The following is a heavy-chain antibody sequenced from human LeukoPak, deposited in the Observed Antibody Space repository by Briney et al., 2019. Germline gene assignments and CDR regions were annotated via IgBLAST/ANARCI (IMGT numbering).Heavy chain of an antibody. D-gene: IGHD1-26*01. Sequence: SETLSLTCAVSGYSISSAFYWGWIRQPPGKGLEWIGTIHYSGSTSYNPSLRSRVTISVDTSKKQFSLKLSSVTAADTAFYYCARYIVSYPHDAFDIWGQGTMVTVSS. V-gene: IGHV4-38-2*01. CDR1: GYSISSAFY. CDR3: ARYIVSYPHDAFDI. CDR2: IHYSGST. J-gene: IGHJ3*02.